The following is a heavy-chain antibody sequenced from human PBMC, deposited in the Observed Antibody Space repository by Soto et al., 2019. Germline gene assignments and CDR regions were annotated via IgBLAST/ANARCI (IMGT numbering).Heavy chain of an antibody. D-gene: IGHD4-17*01. CDR2: IYYSGST. J-gene: IGHJ6*02. Sequence: SETLSLTCTVSGGSISSYYWSWIRQPPGKGLEWIGYIYYSGSTNYNPSLKSRVTISVDTSKNQFPLKLSSVTAADTAVYYCARVLKQTTVTTITRGRNYYYGMDVWGQGTTVTVSS. V-gene: IGHV4-59*01. CDR3: ARVLKQTTVTTITRGRNYYYGMDV. CDR1: GGSISSYY.